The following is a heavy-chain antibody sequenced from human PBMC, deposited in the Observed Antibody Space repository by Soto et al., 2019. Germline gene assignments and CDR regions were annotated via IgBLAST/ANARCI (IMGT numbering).Heavy chain of an antibody. CDR3: ARDGVTAALPWYSYYGMDV. CDR1: GFTFSSYG. V-gene: IGHV3-33*01. Sequence: QVQLVESGGGVGQPGRSLRLSCAASGFTFSSYGMHWVRQAPGKGLEWVAVIWCDGSNKYYAASVKGRFTISRDNFKNTLYLQMNSLRAEDTAVYYCARDGVTAALPWYSYYGMDVWGQGTTVTVSS. D-gene: IGHD2-2*01. CDR2: IWCDGSNK. J-gene: IGHJ6*02.